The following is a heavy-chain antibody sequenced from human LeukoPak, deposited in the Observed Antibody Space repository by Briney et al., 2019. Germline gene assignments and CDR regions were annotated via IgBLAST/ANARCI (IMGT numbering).Heavy chain of an antibody. CDR3: AKFRGGNSWSTDDAFDI. CDR1: GFTFSSYA. CDR2: ISGSGGST. Sequence: PGGSLRLSCAASGFTFSSYAMSWVRQAPGNGLEWVSAISGSGGSTYYADSVKGRFTISRDNSKNTLYLQMNSLRAEDTAVYYCAKFRGGNSWSTDDAFDIWGQGTMVTVSS. V-gene: IGHV3-23*01. J-gene: IGHJ3*02. D-gene: IGHD4-23*01.